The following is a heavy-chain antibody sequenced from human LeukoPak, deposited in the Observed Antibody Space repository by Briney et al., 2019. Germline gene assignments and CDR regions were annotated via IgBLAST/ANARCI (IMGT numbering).Heavy chain of an antibody. CDR2: INHSGST. J-gene: IGHJ4*02. CDR1: GGSFSGYY. CDR3: ARRPRDYVWGSYRYYFDY. Sequence: SETLSLTCAVYGGSFSGYYWSWIRQPPGKGLEWIGEINHSGSTNYNPSLKSRVTISVDTSKNQFSLKLSSVTAADTAVYYCARRPRDYVWGSYRYYFDYWGQGTLVTVSS. D-gene: IGHD3-16*02. V-gene: IGHV4-34*01.